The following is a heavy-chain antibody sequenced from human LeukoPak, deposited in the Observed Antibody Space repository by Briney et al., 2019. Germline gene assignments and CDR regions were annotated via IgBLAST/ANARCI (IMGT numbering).Heavy chain of an antibody. Sequence: GGSLRLSCAASGFTFDDYAMHWLRQAPGKGLEGVSDISWNSGSIGYADSVKGRFTISRDNAKISLYLQMNSLRAEDMALYYCAKDISYDSSGSFFDYWGQGTLVTVSS. D-gene: IGHD3-22*01. CDR3: AKDISYDSSGSFFDY. J-gene: IGHJ4*02. CDR1: GFTFDDYA. CDR2: ISWNSGSI. V-gene: IGHV3-9*03.